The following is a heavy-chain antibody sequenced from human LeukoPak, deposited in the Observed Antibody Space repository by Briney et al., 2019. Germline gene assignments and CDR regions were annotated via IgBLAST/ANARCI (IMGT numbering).Heavy chain of an antibody. CDR1: GGSISSSSYY. V-gene: IGHV4-39*01. D-gene: IGHD1-26*01. CDR3: ARLLRNRGAKQLAIDY. CDR2: IYYSGST. Sequence: KPSETLSLTCTVSGGSISSSSYYWGWIRQPPGKGLEWIGSIYYSGSTYYNPSLKSRVTISVDTSKNQFSLKLSSVTAADTAVYYCARLLRNRGAKQLAIDYWGQGTLVTVSS. J-gene: IGHJ4*02.